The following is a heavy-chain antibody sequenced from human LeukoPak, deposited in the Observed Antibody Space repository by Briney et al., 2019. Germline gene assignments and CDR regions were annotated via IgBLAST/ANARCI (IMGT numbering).Heavy chain of an antibody. CDR1: GGSISNYY. CDR2: MYYSGST. CDR3: ARVKQLVPLFDY. J-gene: IGHJ4*02. V-gene: IGHV4-59*01. Sequence: SETLSLTCTVSGGSISNYYWSWIRQPPGKGLEWIGYMYYSGSTYYNPSLKSRVTISVDTSKNQFSLKLSSVTAEDTAVYYCARVKQLVPLFDYWGQGTLVTVSS. D-gene: IGHD6-6*01.